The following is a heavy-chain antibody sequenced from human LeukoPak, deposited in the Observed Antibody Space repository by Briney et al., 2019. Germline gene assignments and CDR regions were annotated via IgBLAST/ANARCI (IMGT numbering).Heavy chain of an antibody. CDR3: AGVSNYASGWSDP. J-gene: IGHJ5*02. CDR2: IYYSGST. V-gene: IGHV4-30-4*01. D-gene: IGHD4-11*01. Sequence: SETLSLTCTVSGGSISSGDYYWSWTRQPPGKGLEWIGYIYYSGSTYYNPSLKSRVTISVDTSKNQFSLKLSSVTAADTAVYYCAGVSNYASGWSDPWGQGTLVTVSS. CDR1: GGSISSGDYY.